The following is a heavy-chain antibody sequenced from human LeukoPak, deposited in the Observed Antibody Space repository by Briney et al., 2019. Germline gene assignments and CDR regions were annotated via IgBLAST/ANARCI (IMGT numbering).Heavy chain of an antibody. CDR3: AKLHNLNCDY. J-gene: IGHJ4*02. CDR1: GFTFSDYA. CDR2: ISGSGGST. D-gene: IGHD1-14*01. V-gene: IGHV3-23*01. Sequence: GGSLRLACAASGFTFSDYAMSWVRQAPGKGLEWVSTISGSGGSTYYADSVKGRFTISRDSSKNTLYLQMNNLRPEDTAVYYCAKLHNLNCDYWGLGTLVTVSS.